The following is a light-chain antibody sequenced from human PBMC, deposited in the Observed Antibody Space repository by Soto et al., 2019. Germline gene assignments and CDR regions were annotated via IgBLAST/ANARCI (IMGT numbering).Light chain of an antibody. J-gene: IGLJ2*01. CDR2: TNT. V-gene: IGLV1-40*01. CDR3: LSYNRSLSDVV. Sequence: QSVLTQPPSVSGAPGQRVTISCTGGSSNIGAGYDVHWYQQLPGTAPKLLIYTNTNRPSGIPDRFSGSKSDTSASLAITGLQAEDEADYYCLSYNRSLSDVVFGGGTKLTVL. CDR1: SSNIGAGYD.